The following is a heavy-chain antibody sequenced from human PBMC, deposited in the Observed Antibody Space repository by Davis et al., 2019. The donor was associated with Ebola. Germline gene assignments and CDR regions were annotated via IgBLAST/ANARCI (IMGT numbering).Heavy chain of an antibody. CDR1: GASVTTYY. J-gene: IGHJ4*02. Sequence: SETLSLTCTVSGASVTTYYWSWVRRPPGRRLEWIGYIFNNGNADYSDSFMSRVMMSIDTSKNQFSLKMSSVTAADTAIYYCARASGQWLTYVEFDYLGQGAQVTVSS. CDR3: ARASGQWLTYVEFDY. V-gene: IGHV4-59*02. D-gene: IGHD6-19*01. CDR2: IFNNGNA.